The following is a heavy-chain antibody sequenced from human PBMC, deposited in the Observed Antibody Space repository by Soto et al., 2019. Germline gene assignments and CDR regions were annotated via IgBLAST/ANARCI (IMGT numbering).Heavy chain of an antibody. V-gene: IGHV3-23*01. Sequence: DVQLLESGGALVQPGGSLRLSCAASGFAFNIYAMSWVRQAPGKGLEWVATIMSNGEGTYYPDSMKGRFTISRDTSKNMVYLQMNSLRAEDTAIYYCAKDFDTTVFNFDYWGQGTLVTVSS. CDR1: GFAFNIYA. J-gene: IGHJ4*02. CDR3: AKDFDTTVFNFDY. D-gene: IGHD2-2*01. CDR2: IMSNGEGT.